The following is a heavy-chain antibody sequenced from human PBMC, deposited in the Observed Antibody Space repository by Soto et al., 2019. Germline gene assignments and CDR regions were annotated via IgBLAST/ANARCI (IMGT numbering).Heavy chain of an antibody. D-gene: IGHD4-17*01. CDR1: GFTFDDYA. J-gene: IGHJ4*02. Sequence: EVQLVDSGGGLVQPGRSLRLSCAASGFTFDDYAMHWVLQGPGKGLEWVASISWNSGNLGYADSVKGRFTISRDNAKNSLYLQMTSLRGEDTALYYCAKGASTTVFAFNDYWGQGTLVTVSS. V-gene: IGHV3-9*01. CDR3: AKGASTTVFAFNDY. CDR2: ISWNSGNL.